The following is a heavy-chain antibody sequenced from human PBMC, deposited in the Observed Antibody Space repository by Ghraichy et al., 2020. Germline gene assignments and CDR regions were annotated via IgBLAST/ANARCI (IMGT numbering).Heavy chain of an antibody. CDR3: ARAGGVGATPRYYYYGMDV. Sequence: SVKVSCKASGGTFSSYAISWVRQAPGQGLEWMGRIIPILGIANYAQKFQGRVTITADKSTSTAYMELSSLRSEDTAVYYCARAGGVGATPRYYYYGMDVWGQGTTVTVSS. V-gene: IGHV1-69*04. D-gene: IGHD1-26*01. CDR2: IIPILGIA. J-gene: IGHJ6*02. CDR1: GGTFSSYA.